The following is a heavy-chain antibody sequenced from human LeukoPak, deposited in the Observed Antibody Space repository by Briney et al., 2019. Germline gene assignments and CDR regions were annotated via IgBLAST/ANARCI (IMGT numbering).Heavy chain of an antibody. V-gene: IGHV3-48*01. Sequence: GGSLRLSCAASGFTFSSYEMNWVRQAPGKGLEWVSYISSSSSTIYYADSVKGRFTISRDNAKNSLYLQMNSLRAEDTAVYYCASSPGGSAMAHYYYYYMDVWGKGTTVTVSS. CDR3: ASSPGGSAMAHYYYYYMDV. CDR2: ISSSSSTI. CDR1: GFTFSSYE. J-gene: IGHJ6*03. D-gene: IGHD3-16*01.